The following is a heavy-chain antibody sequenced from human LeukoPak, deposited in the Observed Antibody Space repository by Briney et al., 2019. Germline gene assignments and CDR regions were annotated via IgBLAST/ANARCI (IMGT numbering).Heavy chain of an antibody. CDR1: GGTFSSYA. D-gene: IGHD2-2*01. Sequence: ASVKLSCKASGGTFSSYAISWVRQAPGQGLEWMGGIIPIFGTANYAQKFQGRVTITTDESTSTAYMELSSLRSEDTAVYYCARGSCSSTSCPMCYWGQGTLVTVSS. V-gene: IGHV1-69*05. CDR2: IIPIFGTA. J-gene: IGHJ4*02. CDR3: ARGSCSSTSCPMCY.